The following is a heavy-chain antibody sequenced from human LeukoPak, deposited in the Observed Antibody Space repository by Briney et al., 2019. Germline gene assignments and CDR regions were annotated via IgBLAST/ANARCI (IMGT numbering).Heavy chain of an antibody. V-gene: IGHV3-7*01. CDR3: ARAPMVRGIIRYYYYGMDV. CDR1: GFTFSYYW. D-gene: IGHD3-10*01. Sequence: PGGSLRLSCAASGFTFSYYWMSWVRQVPGKGLEWVANINQDGSEENYVDSVKGRFTISRDNAKNSVYLQMNSLRAEDTAVYYCARAPMVRGIIRYYYYGMDVWGQGTTVTVSS. CDR2: INQDGSEE. J-gene: IGHJ6*02.